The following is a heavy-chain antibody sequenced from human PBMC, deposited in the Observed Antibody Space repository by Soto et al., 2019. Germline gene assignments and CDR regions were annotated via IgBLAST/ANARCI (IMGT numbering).Heavy chain of an antibody. J-gene: IGHJ4*02. Sequence: QVHLQESGPGLVKPSETLSLTCTVSGGSISSYYWNWIRQPAGKGLEWIGRIHSSGYTNYNSSLRSRVTMSVDSSKSQISLTMTSVTAADTDVYYCASLGGTIDYWAPGTLVTGSS. D-gene: IGHD1-26*01. CDR1: GGSISSYY. CDR2: IHSSGYT. V-gene: IGHV4-4*07. CDR3: ASLGGTIDY.